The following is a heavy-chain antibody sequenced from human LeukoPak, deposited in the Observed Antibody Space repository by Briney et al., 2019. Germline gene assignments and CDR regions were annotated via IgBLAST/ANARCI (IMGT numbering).Heavy chain of an antibody. Sequence: SETLSLTCTVSGGSISSSSYYWGWIRQPPGKGLQWIGSIYYSGSTYYNPSLKCRVTISVDTSKNQFSLRLSSVTAADTAVYYCARRYSSSWWAYFDYWGQGTLVTVSS. D-gene: IGHD6-13*01. CDR3: ARRYSSSWWAYFDY. CDR1: GGSISSSSYY. J-gene: IGHJ4*02. V-gene: IGHV4-39*01. CDR2: IYYSGST.